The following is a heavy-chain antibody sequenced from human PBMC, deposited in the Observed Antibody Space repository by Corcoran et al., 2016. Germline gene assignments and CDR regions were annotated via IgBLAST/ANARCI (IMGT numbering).Heavy chain of an antibody. CDR2: TSYDGSNK. J-gene: IGHJ4*02. Sequence: QVQLVESGGGVVQPGRSLRLSCAASGFTFSNYGMHWVRQAPGKGLEWVAVTSYDGSNKDYADSVKGRFTISRDNSKNTLSLQMNSLRVEDTAVYYCAKVGGLQIYMYQFDNWGQGALVTVSS. CDR1: GFTFSNYG. CDR3: AKVGGLQIYMYQFDN. V-gene: IGHV3-30*18. D-gene: IGHD2-2*01.